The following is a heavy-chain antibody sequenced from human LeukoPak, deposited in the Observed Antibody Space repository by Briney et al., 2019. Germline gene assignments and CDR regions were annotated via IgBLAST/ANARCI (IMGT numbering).Heavy chain of an antibody. Sequence: GGSLRLSCAASGFTFSTYAMSWVRQAPGKGLEWVSAVSSGGGSTYYADSVKGRFTISRDNSKNTLYLQMNSLRAEDTAVYYCAKPIYVSGSPDYWGQGTLVTVSS. V-gene: IGHV3-23*01. CDR2: VSSGGGST. J-gene: IGHJ4*02. CDR1: GFTFSTYA. D-gene: IGHD3-10*01. CDR3: AKPIYVSGSPDY.